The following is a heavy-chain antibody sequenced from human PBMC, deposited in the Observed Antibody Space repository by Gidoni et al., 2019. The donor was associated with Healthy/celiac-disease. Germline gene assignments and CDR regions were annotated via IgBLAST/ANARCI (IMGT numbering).Heavy chain of an antibody. CDR1: GGSISSSRYY. D-gene: IGHD3-22*01. CDR2: IYYSGST. CDR3: ARHYYDSSGYLNY. V-gene: IGHV4-39*01. Sequence: QLQLQESGPGLVNPSETLSLTCTVSGGSISSSRYYWGWIRQPPGKGLEWIGSIYYSGSTYYNPSLKSRVTISVDTSKNQFSLKLSSVTAADTAVYYCARHYYDSSGYLNYWGQGTLVTVSS. J-gene: IGHJ4*02.